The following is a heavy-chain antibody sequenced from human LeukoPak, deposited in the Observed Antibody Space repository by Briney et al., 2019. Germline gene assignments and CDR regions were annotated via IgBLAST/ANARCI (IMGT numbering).Heavy chain of an antibody. V-gene: IGHV4-39*07. CDR1: GGSISSSSYY. Sequence: SETLSLTCTVFGGSISSSSYYWGWIRQPPGKGLEWIGSIYYSGSTYYNPSLKSRVTISIDTSKNQFSLKLSSVTAADTAVYYCAALPHYYYYYYMDVWGKGTTVTVSS. J-gene: IGHJ6*03. D-gene: IGHD1-26*01. CDR2: IYYSGST. CDR3: AALPHYYYYYYMDV.